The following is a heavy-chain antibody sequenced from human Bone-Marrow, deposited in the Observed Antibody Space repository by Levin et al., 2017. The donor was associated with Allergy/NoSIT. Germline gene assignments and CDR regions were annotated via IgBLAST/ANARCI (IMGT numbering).Heavy chain of an antibody. J-gene: IGHJ4*02. CDR3: TRDGYCGGDCYDY. CDR2: IIPILGIT. V-gene: IGHV1-69*04. D-gene: IGHD2-21*01. Sequence: KISCQASGDTFNSYAVSWVRQAPGQRFEWMGRIIPILGITKYEETFQGRVTITAEKSTSTVYMELSSLRSDDTAVYYCTRDGYCGGDCYDYWGQGTLVTVSS. CDR1: GDTFNSYA.